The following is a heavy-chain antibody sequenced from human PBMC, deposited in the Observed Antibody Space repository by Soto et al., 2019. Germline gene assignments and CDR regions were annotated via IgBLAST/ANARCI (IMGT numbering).Heavy chain of an antibody. CDR2: VNPSGGDT. J-gene: IGHJ6*02. D-gene: IGHD2-2*01. V-gene: IGHV1-46*01. CDR3: ARGRYCSSTSCRNYYYYYGMDV. CDR1: GFAFITYY. Sequence: QVQGEQSGSEVKKPGASVKISCKASGFAFITYYMHWVRQAPGQGLEGVGTVNPSGGDTSYAQKFQGRVTMTRDTSTNSLYMEISNLRSEDTAVCYCARGRYCSSTSCRNYYYYYGMDVWDQGTTVTVSS.